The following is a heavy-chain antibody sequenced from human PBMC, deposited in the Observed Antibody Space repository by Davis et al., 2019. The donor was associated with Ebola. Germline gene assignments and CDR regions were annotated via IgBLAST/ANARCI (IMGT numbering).Heavy chain of an antibody. Sequence: GGSLRLSCAASGFTFDTYAMSWVRQAPGKGLEWVSALSGSGGTTYYADSVKGRFTISRDNSKNTVFLQMNSLRAEDTALYYCAKDTSNIWFDIWGQGTNVTVSS. D-gene: IGHD1-26*01. CDR3: AKDTSNIWFDI. CDR2: LSGSGGTT. CDR1: GFTFDTYA. J-gene: IGHJ3*02. V-gene: IGHV3-23*01.